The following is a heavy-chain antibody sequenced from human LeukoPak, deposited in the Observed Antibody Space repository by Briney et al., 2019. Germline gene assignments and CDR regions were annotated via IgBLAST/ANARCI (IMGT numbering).Heavy chain of an antibody. CDR2: ISAYNGNT. CDR3: ARDDYGDYLRFDY. Sequence: ASVKVSCRASGYTFTSYGISWVRQAPGQGLEWMGWISAYNGNTNYAQKLQGRVTMTTDTSTSTAYMELSRLRSDDTAVYYCARDDYGDYLRFDYWGQGTLVTVSS. D-gene: IGHD4-17*01. J-gene: IGHJ4*02. CDR1: GYTFTSYG. V-gene: IGHV1-18*01.